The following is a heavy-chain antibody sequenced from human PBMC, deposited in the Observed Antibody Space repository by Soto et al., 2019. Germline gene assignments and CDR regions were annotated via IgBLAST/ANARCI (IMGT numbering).Heavy chain of an antibody. Sequence: QVHLVQSGAEVKKSGSSVKVSCKTSGGIFNSYGISWVRQAPGQGPERMGQIIPTFGSPKYAQKFQGRVTVNADESTNTAYMALSSLTSEDTAIYYCAREKFSNDFDPWGQGPQVTVSS. J-gene: IGHJ5*02. D-gene: IGHD1-1*01. CDR2: IIPTFGSP. CDR1: GGIFNSYG. V-gene: IGHV1-69*01. CDR3: AREKFSNDFDP.